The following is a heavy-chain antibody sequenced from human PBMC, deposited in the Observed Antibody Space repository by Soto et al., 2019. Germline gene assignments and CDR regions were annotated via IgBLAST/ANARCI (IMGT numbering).Heavy chain of an antibody. CDR2: ISAYNGNT. D-gene: IGHD3-10*01. CDR1: GYTFTSYG. CDR3: ARVTMVRGVINWFDP. V-gene: IGHV1-18*01. Sequence: ASVKVSCKASGYTFTSYGIGWVRQAPGQGLEWMGWISAYNGNTNYAQKLQGRVTMTTDTSTSTAYMELRSLRSDDTAVYYCARVTMVRGVINWFDPWGQGTLVTVSS. J-gene: IGHJ5*02.